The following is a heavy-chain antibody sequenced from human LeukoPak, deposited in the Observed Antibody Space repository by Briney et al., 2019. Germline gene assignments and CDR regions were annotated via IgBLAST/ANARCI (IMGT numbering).Heavy chain of an antibody. V-gene: IGHV4-59*01. CDR3: ARGVVVVPAGDHYYFDY. Sequence: SETLSLTCTVSGGSIGSYFWSWIRQPPGKGLEWIGYIYYSGSTNYNPSLKSRVTISIDTPKNQFSLKLSSVTAADTSVYYCARGVVVVPAGDHYYFDYWGKGALVTVSS. D-gene: IGHD2-2*01. CDR1: GGSIGSYF. CDR2: IYYSGST. J-gene: IGHJ4*02.